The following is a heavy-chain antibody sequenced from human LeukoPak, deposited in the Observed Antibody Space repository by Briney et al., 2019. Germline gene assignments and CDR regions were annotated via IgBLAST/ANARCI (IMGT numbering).Heavy chain of an antibody. CDR1: GGSISSYY. J-gene: IGHJ4*02. V-gene: IGHV4-59*01. Sequence: SETLSLTCTVSGGSISSYYWSWIRQPPGKGLEWIGYIYYSGSTNYNPSLKSRVTISVDTSKNQFSLKLSSVTAADTAVYYCARDEGGSYDYWGQGTLVTVSS. D-gene: IGHD1-26*01. CDR2: IYYSGST. CDR3: ARDEGGSYDY.